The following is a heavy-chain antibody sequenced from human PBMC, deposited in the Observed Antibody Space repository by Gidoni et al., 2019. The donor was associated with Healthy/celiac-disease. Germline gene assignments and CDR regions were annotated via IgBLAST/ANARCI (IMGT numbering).Heavy chain of an antibody. CDR3: ARTGTVAGTSPLPG. CDR2: ISSSSSYT. D-gene: IGHD6-19*01. CDR1: GFTFSDYY. J-gene: IGHJ4*02. V-gene: IGHV3-11*06. Sequence: QVQLVESGGGLVKPGGSLRLSCAASGFTFSDYYMSWIRQAPGKGLEWVSYISSSSSYTNYADSVKGRFTISRDNAKNSLYLQMNSLRAEDTAVYYCARTGTVAGTSPLPGWGQGTLVTVSS.